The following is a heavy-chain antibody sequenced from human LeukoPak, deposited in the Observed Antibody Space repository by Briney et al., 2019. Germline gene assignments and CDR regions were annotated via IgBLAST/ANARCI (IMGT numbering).Heavy chain of an antibody. J-gene: IGHJ4*02. CDR2: INLGGSER. D-gene: IGHD6-13*01. CDR3: GRVIAGAIDY. V-gene: IGHV3-7*01. CDR1: GFNFSGHS. Sequence: GGSLRLSCGASGFNFSGHSMTWVCRAPGKGRVWVANINLGGSERFYVDFVKGRFAVSRANADTSMYLKMNSLRAEATAVYYCGRVIAGAIDYWGQGTLVTVSS.